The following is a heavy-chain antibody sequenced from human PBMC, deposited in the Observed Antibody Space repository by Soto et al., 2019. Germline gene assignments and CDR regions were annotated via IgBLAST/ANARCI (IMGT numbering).Heavy chain of an antibody. CDR2: IYPGDHET. V-gene: IGHV5-51*01. J-gene: IGHJ4*02. CDR3: ARSPRSSPYFDY. Sequence: PGGPLKISCQCPGYTFSNFWIGWVRQLPGKGLEWMGIIYPGDHETRYSPSFHGKVTISADKSSNTAYLQWNSLEASDTAFYFCARSPRSSPYFDYWGQGALVTVSS. D-gene: IGHD6-13*01. CDR1: GYTFSNFW.